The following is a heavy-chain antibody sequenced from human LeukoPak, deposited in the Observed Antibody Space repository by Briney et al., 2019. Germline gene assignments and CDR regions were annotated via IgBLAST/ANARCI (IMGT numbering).Heavy chain of an antibody. CDR1: GYTFTAYY. D-gene: IGHD3-22*01. J-gene: IGHJ4*02. CDR3: APTPPEDYDDSGYFDY. V-gene: IGHV1-2*02. CDR2: INPNSGGT. Sequence: EASVKVSCKASGYTFTAYYVHWVRQAPGQGLEWMGWINPNSGGTKYAQKFQGGVTMTRDTSISTAYMELTRLRSDDTAMYYCAPTPPEDYDDSGYFDYWGQGTLVTVSS.